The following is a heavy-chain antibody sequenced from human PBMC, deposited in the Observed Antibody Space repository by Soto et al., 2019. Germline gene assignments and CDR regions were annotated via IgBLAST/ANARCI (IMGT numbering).Heavy chain of an antibody. CDR3: ARAATYYDFWSGYYFDY. D-gene: IGHD3-3*01. CDR1: GFTVSSNY. V-gene: IGHV3-53*04. CDR2: IYSGGST. J-gene: IGHJ4*02. Sequence: EVQLVESGGGLVQPGGSLRLSCAASGFTVSSNYMSWVRQAPGKGLEWVSVIYSGGSTYYADSVKGRFTISRHNSKNTLYLQMNSLRVEDTAVYYCARAATYYDFWSGYYFDYWGQGTLVTVSS.